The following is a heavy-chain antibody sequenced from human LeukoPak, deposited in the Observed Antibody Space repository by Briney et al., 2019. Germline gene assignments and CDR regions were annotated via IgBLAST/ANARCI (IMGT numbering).Heavy chain of an antibody. CDR2: ISHDGYNK. J-gene: IGHJ4*02. Sequence: PGRSLRLSCGASGFTFSSYAMHWVRQAPGKGLEWVTVISHDGYNKYYADSVKGRFTISRDNSKSTLWLQVNSLRAEDTAVYYCATQPCSGGKCYLENWGQGTLVTVSS. D-gene: IGHD2-15*01. CDR3: ATQPCSGGKCYLEN. V-gene: IGHV3-30*04. CDR1: GFTFSSYA.